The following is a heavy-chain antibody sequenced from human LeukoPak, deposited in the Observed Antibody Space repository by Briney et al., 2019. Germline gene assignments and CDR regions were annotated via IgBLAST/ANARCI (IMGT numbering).Heavy chain of an antibody. Sequence: PGGSLRLSCAASGFTFSSYDMTWVRQAPGKGLEWVSAIGGSGGSTYYADSVQGRFTISRDNSKNTLYLQMNSLRAEDTAIYYCAKGEGVYCSGGNCPCDYWGQGTLVTVSS. CDR2: IGGSGGST. CDR3: AKGEGVYCSGGNCPCDY. J-gene: IGHJ4*02. V-gene: IGHV3-23*01. CDR1: GFTFSSYD. D-gene: IGHD2-15*01.